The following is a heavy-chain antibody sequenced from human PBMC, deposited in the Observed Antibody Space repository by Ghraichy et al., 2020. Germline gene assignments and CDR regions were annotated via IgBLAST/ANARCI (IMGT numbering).Heavy chain of an antibody. V-gene: IGHV3-21*01. CDR1: GFTFSSYS. D-gene: IGHD6-13*01. CDR2: ISSSSSYI. CDR3: ARDRDRGYSSSWGNYYYGMDV. Sequence: GGSLRLSCAASGFTFSSYSMNWVRQAPGKGLEWVSSISSSSSYIYYADSVKGRFTISRDNVKNSLYLQMNSLRAEDTAVYYCARDRDRGYSSSWGNYYYGMDVWGQGTTVTVSS. J-gene: IGHJ6*02.